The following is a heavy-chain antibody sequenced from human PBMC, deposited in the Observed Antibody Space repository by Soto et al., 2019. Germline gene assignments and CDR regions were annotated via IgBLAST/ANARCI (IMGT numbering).Heavy chain of an antibody. CDR1: GGSFSGYQ. D-gene: IGHD3-10*01. CDR3: ARGLILWFGELSRRGGYYYYMDV. Sequence: QVQLQQWGAGLLKPSETLSLTCAVYGGSFSGYQWTWIRQTPGKGLEWIGEINDSGNINYNPSLKSRVTILVDMAKKQISLKLRSVTAADTAVYYCARGLILWFGELSRRGGYYYYMDVWGKGTSVTVSS. J-gene: IGHJ6*03. CDR2: INDSGNI. V-gene: IGHV4-34*01.